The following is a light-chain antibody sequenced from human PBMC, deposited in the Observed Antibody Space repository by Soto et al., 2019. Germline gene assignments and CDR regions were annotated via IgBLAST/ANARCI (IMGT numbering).Light chain of an antibody. J-gene: IGKJ3*01. CDR3: QQRSNWPPRFT. CDR1: QSVSSY. Sequence: EIVLTQSPATLSLSPGERATLSCRASQSVSSYLAWYQQKPGQAPRLLIYDAYNRATGIPARFSVSGSGTDFTLTISSLEPEDFAVYYCQQRSNWPPRFTFGPGTKVDIK. V-gene: IGKV3-11*01. CDR2: DAY.